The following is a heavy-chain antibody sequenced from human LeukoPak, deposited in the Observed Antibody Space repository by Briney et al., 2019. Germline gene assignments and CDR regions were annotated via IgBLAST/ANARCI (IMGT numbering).Heavy chain of an antibody. J-gene: IGHJ4*02. V-gene: IGHV4-34*01. CDR3: ARHSDYGGVDY. D-gene: IGHD4-23*01. Sequence: SETLSLTCAVYGGSFSGYYWSWIRQPPGKGLEWIGEMNHSGSTNYKSSLKSRVTISVDTSKNQVSLKLSSVTAADTAVYYCARHSDYGGVDYWGQGTLVTVSS. CDR2: MNHSGST. CDR1: GGSFSGYY.